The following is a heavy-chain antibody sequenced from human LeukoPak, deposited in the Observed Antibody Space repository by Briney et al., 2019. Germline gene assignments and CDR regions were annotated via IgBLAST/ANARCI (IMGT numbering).Heavy chain of an antibody. D-gene: IGHD6-19*01. CDR3: ARGRLLYSSGWYGVNY. J-gene: IGHJ4*02. CDR2: ISYDGSNK. CDR1: GFTFSSYA. Sequence: HPGGSLRLSCAASGFTFSSYAMHWVRQAPGKELEWVAVISYDGSNKYYADSVKGRFTISRDNSKNTLYLQMNSLRAEDTAVYYCARGRLLYSSGWYGVNYWGQGTLVTVSS. V-gene: IGHV3-30-3*01.